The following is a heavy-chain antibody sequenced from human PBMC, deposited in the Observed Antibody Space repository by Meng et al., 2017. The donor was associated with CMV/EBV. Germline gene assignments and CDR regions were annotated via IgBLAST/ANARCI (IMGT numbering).Heavy chain of an antibody. Sequence: CAASGFRFTDHYMDWVRLAPGKGLEWVGRIRNKANSYTTEYAASVKGRFTILRDDSKNSVYLQMNNLKTEDTAVYYCARVWRGRWFAPWGQGTLVTVSS. CDR1: GFRFTDHY. CDR3: ARVWRGRWFAP. V-gene: IGHV3-72*01. J-gene: IGHJ5*02. CDR2: IRNKANSYTT. D-gene: IGHD2-21*01.